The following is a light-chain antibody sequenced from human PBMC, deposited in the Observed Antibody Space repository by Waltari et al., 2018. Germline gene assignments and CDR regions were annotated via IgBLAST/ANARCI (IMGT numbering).Light chain of an antibody. CDR3: QQYYNTPLT. CDR2: WAS. Sequence: DIVMTQSPESLAVSLGERATINCKTSESVLYSSNNKNHLAWYQQKPGQPPRLLLYWASNRESGVPDRFSGSGSETDFTLTVTSLQAEDVAVYYCQQYYNTPLTFGGGTKVEIK. V-gene: IGKV4-1*01. J-gene: IGKJ4*01. CDR1: ESVLYSSNNKNH.